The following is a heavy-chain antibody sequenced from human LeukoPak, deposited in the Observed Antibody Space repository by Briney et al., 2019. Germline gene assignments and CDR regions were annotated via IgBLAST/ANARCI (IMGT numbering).Heavy chain of an antibody. J-gene: IGHJ4*02. Sequence: GGSLRLSCAASGFTFSSNYMSWVRQAPGKGLEGVSVIYSGGSTYYADSVKGRFTISRDNSKNTLYLQMNSLRAEDTAVYYCARLVGGSAYYFDYWGQGTLVTVSS. CDR3: ARLVGGSAYYFDY. V-gene: IGHV3-53*01. CDR1: GFTFSSNY. CDR2: IYSGGST. D-gene: IGHD2-15*01.